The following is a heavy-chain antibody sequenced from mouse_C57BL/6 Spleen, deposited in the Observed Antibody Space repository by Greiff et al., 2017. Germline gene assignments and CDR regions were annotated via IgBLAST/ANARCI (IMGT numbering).Heavy chain of an antibody. J-gene: IGHJ2*01. Sequence: VQLQESGAELVRPGASVTLSCKASGYTFTDYEMHWVKQTPVHGLEWIGAIDPETGGTAYNQKCKGKAILTADKSSSTAYMELRSLTSEDSAVYYCTRKLTRYYFDYWGQGTTLTVSS. CDR3: TRKLTRYYFDY. CDR1: GYTFTDYE. D-gene: IGHD2-13*01. CDR2: IDPETGGT. V-gene: IGHV1-15*01.